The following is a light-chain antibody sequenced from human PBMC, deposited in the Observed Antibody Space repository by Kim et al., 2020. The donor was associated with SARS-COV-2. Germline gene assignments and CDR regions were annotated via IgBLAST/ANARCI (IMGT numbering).Light chain of an antibody. V-gene: IGKV1-5*03. Sequence: DIQMTQSPSTLSASVGDRVTITCRASQSISNWLAWYQQKPGKAPNLLIYKASSLESGVPSRFSGGGSGTEFTLTISSLQPDDFATYYCQQYDTYPLPSGGGTKVDIK. CDR2: KAS. CDR3: QQYDTYPLP. CDR1: QSISNW. J-gene: IGKJ4*01.